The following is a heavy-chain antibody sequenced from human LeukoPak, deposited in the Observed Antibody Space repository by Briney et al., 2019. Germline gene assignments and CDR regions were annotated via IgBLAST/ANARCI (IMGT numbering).Heavy chain of an antibody. J-gene: IGHJ4*02. CDR2: IYYSGST. CDR1: GGSISSYY. CDR3: ARDDSSGYYFDY. D-gene: IGHD3-22*01. V-gene: IGHV4-59*01. Sequence: SETLSLTCTVSGGSISSYYWSWIRQPPGKGLEWIGYIYYSGSTNYNPSLKSRVTISVDTSKNQFSLKLSSVTAADTAVYYCARDDSSGYYFDYWGQGTLVTVSS.